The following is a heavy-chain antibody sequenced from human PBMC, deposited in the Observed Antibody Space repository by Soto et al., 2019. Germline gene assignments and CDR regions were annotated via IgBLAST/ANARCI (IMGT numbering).Heavy chain of an antibody. D-gene: IGHD3-3*01. CDR3: ARARFTMDV. V-gene: IGHV3-23*01. J-gene: IGHJ6*02. CDR1: GFIFNNYA. Sequence: GGSLRLSCAASGFIFNNYAMSWVRQAPGKGLEWVSFISAGGGSPNYADSVKGRFTISRDNSKNMVYLQMNSLRAEDTAVYYCARARFTMDVWGQGTTVTVSS. CDR2: ISAGGGSP.